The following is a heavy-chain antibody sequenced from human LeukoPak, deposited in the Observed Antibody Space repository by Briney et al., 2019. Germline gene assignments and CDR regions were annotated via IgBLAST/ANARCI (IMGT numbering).Heavy chain of an antibody. CDR2: ISYDGSNK. CDR1: GFTFSSYG. Sequence: PGRSLRLSCAASGFTFSSYGMHWVRQAPGKGLEGVAVISYDGSNKYYADSVKGRFTISGDNSKNTLYLQMNSLSAEDTAVYYCAKDGIPYGSGSRAYNWFDSWGQGTLVTVSS. CDR3: AKDGIPYGSGSRAYNWFDS. V-gene: IGHV3-30*18. J-gene: IGHJ5*01. D-gene: IGHD3-10*01.